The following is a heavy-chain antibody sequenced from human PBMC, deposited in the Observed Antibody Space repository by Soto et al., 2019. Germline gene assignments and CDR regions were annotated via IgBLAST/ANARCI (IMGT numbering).Heavy chain of an antibody. J-gene: IGHJ4*02. CDR3: ARQATTVTTFYFDH. CDR2: IYYIGST. V-gene: IGHV4-59*08. Sequence: SETLSLTCTVSGGSISSYYWSWIRQPPGKGLEWIGYIYYIGSTNYNPSLKSRVTISVDTSKNQFSLKLNSGTAADTAVYYCARQATTVTTFYFDHWGQGTLVTVSS. D-gene: IGHD4-17*01. CDR1: GGSISSYY.